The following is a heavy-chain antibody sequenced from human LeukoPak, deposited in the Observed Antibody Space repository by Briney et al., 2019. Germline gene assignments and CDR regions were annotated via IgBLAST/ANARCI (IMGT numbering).Heavy chain of an antibody. CDR3: ARSIVVVTAPSYYFDY. CDR2: IYHSGST. Sequence: SETLSLTCTVSGGSIFTGDYYWGWIRQPPGKGLEWIGSIYHSGSTYYNPSLKSRVTISVDTSKNQFSLKLSSVTAADTAVYYCARSIVVVTAPSYYFDYWGQGTLVTASS. V-gene: IGHV4-39*07. CDR1: GGSIFTGDYY. D-gene: IGHD2-21*02. J-gene: IGHJ4*02.